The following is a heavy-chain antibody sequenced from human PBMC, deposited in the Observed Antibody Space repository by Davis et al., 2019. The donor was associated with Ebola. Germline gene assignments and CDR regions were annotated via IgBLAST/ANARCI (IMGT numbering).Heavy chain of an antibody. CDR2: ISSSSTYI. CDR1: GFTFSSYS. CDR3: ARANYGDGYYFYGMDV. D-gene: IGHD4-17*01. Sequence: GGSLRLSCAASGFTFSSYSMNWVRQAPGKGLEWVSYISSSSTYIYYGDSVKGRFTISRDNAKNSLYLQMNSLRADDTAVYYCARANYGDGYYFYGMDVWGQGTTVTVSS. J-gene: IGHJ6*02. V-gene: IGHV3-21*05.